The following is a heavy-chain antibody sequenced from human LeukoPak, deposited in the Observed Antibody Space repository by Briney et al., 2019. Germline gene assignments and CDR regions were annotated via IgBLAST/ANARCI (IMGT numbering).Heavy chain of an antibody. CDR1: GFTFSDYY. Sequence: GGSLRLSCAASGFTFSDYYMSWIRQAPGKGLEWVGRIKSKTDGGTTDYAAPVKGRFTISRDDLKNTLYLQMNSLKNEDTAVYYCTTEHWFDPWGQGTLVTVSS. V-gene: IGHV3-15*01. CDR2: IKSKTDGGTT. J-gene: IGHJ5*02. CDR3: TTEHWFDP.